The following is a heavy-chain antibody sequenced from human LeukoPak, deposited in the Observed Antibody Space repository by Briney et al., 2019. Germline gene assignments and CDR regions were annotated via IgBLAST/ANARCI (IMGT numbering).Heavy chain of an antibody. CDR3: ARTFRGHDAFDI. CDR2: IYHSGST. CDR1: GGSISSGGYY. D-gene: IGHD3-10*01. V-gene: IGHV4-30-2*01. Sequence: SETLSLTCSVSGGSISSGGYYWSWIRQPPGKGLEWIGYIYHSGSTYYNPSLKSRVTISVDRSKNQFSLKLSSVTAADTAVYYCARTFRGHDAFDIWGQGTMVTVSS. J-gene: IGHJ3*02.